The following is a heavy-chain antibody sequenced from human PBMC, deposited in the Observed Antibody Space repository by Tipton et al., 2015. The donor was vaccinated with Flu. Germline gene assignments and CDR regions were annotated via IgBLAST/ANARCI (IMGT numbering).Heavy chain of an antibody. CDR1: GFTVSSNY. D-gene: IGHD5-12*01. V-gene: IGHV4-59*08. CDR3: ASQRGGAVDNWYFDL. CDR2: IYYSGST. Sequence: LRLSCAASGFTVSSNYMSWVRQAPGKGLEWIGYIYYSGSTNYNPSLKSRVTISVDTSKNQFSLKLSSVTAADTAVYYCASQRGGAVDNWYFDLWGRGTLVTVSS. J-gene: IGHJ2*01.